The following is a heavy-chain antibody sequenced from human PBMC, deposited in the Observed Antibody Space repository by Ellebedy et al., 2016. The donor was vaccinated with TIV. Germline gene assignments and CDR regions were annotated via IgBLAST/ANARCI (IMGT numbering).Heavy chain of an antibody. CDR2: INHSGSP. CDR3: ARQGWNSFRFNYYYDGMDV. V-gene: IGHV4-34*01. D-gene: IGHD1-7*01. Sequence: MPGGSLRLSCTVYGGSFSGYYWSWNRQPPGKWLEWIGEINHSGSPNYNPTLQSRVTISVDTSKDQFSLKLSSVTAADPAVFYCARQGWNSFRFNYYYDGMDVWGQGTTVTVSS. J-gene: IGHJ6*02. CDR1: GGSFSGYY.